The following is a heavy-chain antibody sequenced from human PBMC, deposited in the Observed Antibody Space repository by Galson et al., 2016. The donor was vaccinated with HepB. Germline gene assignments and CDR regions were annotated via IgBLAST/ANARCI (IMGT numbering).Heavy chain of an antibody. Sequence: SLRLSCAVSDLSVSVSYMSWVRQAPGKGLEWVSVLYRGGYTNYADPVQGRFTISRDNSKNTLYLQMNSLRADDTAVYYCARLGANPSCLGGSCYRWFDSWGQGIMVTVSS. CDR3: ARLGANPSCLGGSCYRWFDS. D-gene: IGHD2-15*01. J-gene: IGHJ5*01. V-gene: IGHV3-53*01. CDR2: LYRGGYT. CDR1: DLSVSVSY.